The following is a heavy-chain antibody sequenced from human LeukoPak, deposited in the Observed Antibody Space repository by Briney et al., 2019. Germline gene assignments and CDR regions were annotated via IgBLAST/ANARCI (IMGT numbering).Heavy chain of an antibody. CDR2: INHSGST. J-gene: IGHJ4*02. Sequence: SETLSLTCAVYGGSFSGYYWSWIRQPPGKGLEWIGEINHSGSTNYNPSLKCRVTISVDTSKNQFSLKLSSVTAADTAVYYCARVRGDYIWGSYRSFDYWGQGTLVTVSS. CDR1: GGSFSGYY. CDR3: ARVRGDYIWGSYRSFDY. V-gene: IGHV4-34*01. D-gene: IGHD3-16*02.